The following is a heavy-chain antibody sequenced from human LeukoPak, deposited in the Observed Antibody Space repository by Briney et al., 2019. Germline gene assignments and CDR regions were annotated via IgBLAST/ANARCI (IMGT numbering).Heavy chain of an antibody. CDR3: AREPLDWGGFDY. V-gene: IGHV1-2*02. J-gene: IGHJ4*02. CDR2: INPNSGGT. CDR1: GYTFTSYD. D-gene: IGHD7-27*01. Sequence: ASVKVSCKASGYTFTSYDINWVRQAPGQGLEWMGWINPNSGGTNYAQKFQGRVTMTRDTSISTAYMELSRLRSDDTAVYYCAREPLDWGGFDYWGQGTLVTVSS.